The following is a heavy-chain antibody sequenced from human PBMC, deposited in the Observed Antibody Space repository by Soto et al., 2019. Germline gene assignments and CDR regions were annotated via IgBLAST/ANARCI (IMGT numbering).Heavy chain of an antibody. J-gene: IGHJ4*02. CDR3: AREADNVDC. CDR2: ISSGGGAI. Sequence: EVQLVESWGRMVQPGESLRLSCAASGFTFSNYGMNWVRQAPGKGLEWVSYISSGGGAIYYADSAKGRFTISRDNVKNSLYLQMNSLRAEDTAVYFCAREADNVDCWGQGTLVTVSS. CDR1: GFTFSNYG. V-gene: IGHV3-48*03.